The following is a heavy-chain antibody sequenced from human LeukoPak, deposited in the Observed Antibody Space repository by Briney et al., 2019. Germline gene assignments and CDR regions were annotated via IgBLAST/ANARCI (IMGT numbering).Heavy chain of an antibody. D-gene: IGHD6-19*01. V-gene: IGHV4-39*01. CDR1: GGSISSSSYY. Sequence: SETLSLTCTVSGGSISSSSYYWGWIRQPPGKGLEWIGRIYYSGSTYYNPSLKSRVTISVDTSKNQFSLKLSSVTAADTAVYYCARLVGWYSSTDYWGQGTLVTVSS. CDR2: IYYSGST. J-gene: IGHJ4*02. CDR3: ARLVGWYSSTDY.